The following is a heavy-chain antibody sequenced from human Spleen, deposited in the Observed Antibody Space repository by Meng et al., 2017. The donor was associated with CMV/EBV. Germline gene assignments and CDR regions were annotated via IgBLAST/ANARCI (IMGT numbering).Heavy chain of an antibody. CDR2: INPSGGST. Sequence: ASVKVSCKASGYTFTSYYMHWVRQAPGQGLEWMGIINPSGGSTSYAQKFQGRVTMTRDTSTSTVYMEPSSLRSEDTAVYYCAIGEGYCSSTSCYTTAFDIWGQGTMVTVSS. J-gene: IGHJ3*02. V-gene: IGHV1-46*01. CDR1: GYTFTSYY. D-gene: IGHD2-2*02. CDR3: AIGEGYCSSTSCYTTAFDI.